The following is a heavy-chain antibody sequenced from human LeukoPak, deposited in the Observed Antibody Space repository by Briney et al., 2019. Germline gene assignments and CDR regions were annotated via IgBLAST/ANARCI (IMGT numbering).Heavy chain of an antibody. CDR1: GFTFSDYY. CDR2: IYSDGTT. J-gene: IGHJ4*02. V-gene: IGHV3-53*01. Sequence: GGSLRLSCAASGFTFSDYYMSWVRQAPGKGLEWVSVIYSDGTTYYADSVKGRFTISRDNSKNTLYLQMNSLRAEDTAVYYCASDWLDGGYWGQGTLVTVSS. CDR3: ASDWLDGGY. D-gene: IGHD3-9*01.